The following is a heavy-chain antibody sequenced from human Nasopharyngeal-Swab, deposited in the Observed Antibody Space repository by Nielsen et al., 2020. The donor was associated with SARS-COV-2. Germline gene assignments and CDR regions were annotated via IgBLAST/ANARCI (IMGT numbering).Heavy chain of an antibody. CDR3: FTGHYMGV. CDR2: IKEDGSEK. V-gene: IGHV3-7*01. J-gene: IGHJ6*03. Sequence: WISQPPGKGLEGVAKIKEDGSEKFYVDSVEGRFTISRDNGKNSLYLQMNSLRGDDPAVYYFFTGHYMGVWGKGTTVTVSS. D-gene: IGHD2-8*02.